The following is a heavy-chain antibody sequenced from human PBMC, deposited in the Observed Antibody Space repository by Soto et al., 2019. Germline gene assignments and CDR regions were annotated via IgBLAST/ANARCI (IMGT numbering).Heavy chain of an antibody. V-gene: IGHV4-39*01. Sequence: SETLSLTCTVSGGSNSSSSYYWGWIRQPPGKGLEWIGSIYYSGSTNYNPSLKSRVTISVDTSKNQFSLKLSSVTAADTAVYYCARHGCSSTSCYIEMDVWGKGTTVTVSS. CDR2: IYYSGST. CDR3: ARHGCSSTSCYIEMDV. D-gene: IGHD2-2*02. CDR1: GGSNSSSSYY. J-gene: IGHJ6*04.